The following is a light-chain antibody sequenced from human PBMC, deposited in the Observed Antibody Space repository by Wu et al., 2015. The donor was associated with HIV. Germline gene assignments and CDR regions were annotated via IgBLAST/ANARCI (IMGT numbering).Light chain of an antibody. CDR3: QQIYNTPKT. CDR2: AAS. V-gene: IGKV1-39*01. CDR1: QSISTF. J-gene: IGKJ1*01. Sequence: DIQMTQSPSSLSASVGDRVTITCRASQSISTFLHWYQQRPGAAPKLLIYAASNLQSGVPSRFSGSGSGTDFTLTISSLQPEDFASYYCQQIYNTPKTFGQGTKVEI.